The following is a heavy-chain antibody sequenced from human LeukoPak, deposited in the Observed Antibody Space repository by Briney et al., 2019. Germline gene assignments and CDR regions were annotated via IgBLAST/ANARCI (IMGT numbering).Heavy chain of an antibody. CDR2: FDPEDGET. Sequence: GASVKVSCKVSGYTLTELSMHWVRQAPGKGLEWMGGFDPEDGETIYAQKFQGRVTMTEDTSTDTAYMELSSLRSEDTAVYYCAAGAPGADYFDYWGQGTPVTVSS. D-gene: IGHD1-14*01. CDR3: AAGAPGADYFDY. CDR1: GYTLTELS. J-gene: IGHJ4*02. V-gene: IGHV1-24*01.